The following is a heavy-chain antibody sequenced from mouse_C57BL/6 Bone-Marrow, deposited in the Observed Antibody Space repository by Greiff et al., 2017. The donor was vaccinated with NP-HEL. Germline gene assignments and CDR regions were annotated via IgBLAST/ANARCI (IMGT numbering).Heavy chain of an antibody. CDR1: GYAFTNYL. CDR2: INPGSGGT. V-gene: IGHV1-54*01. Sequence: VKLQESGAELVRPGTSVKVSCKASGYAFTNYLIEWVKQRPGQGLEWIGVINPGSGGTNYNEKFKGKATLTADKSSSTAYMQLSSLTSEDSAVYFCARGDGGWYFDVWGTGTTVTVSS. D-gene: IGHD1-1*02. CDR3: ARGDGGWYFDV. J-gene: IGHJ1*03.